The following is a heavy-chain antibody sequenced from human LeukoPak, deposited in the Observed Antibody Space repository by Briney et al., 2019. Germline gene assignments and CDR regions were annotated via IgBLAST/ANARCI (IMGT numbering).Heavy chain of an antibody. CDR3: ARLGNRDGYNYFLDY. V-gene: IGHV4-59*08. J-gene: IGHJ4*02. CDR2: IFYSGST. Sequence: SETLSLTCTVSGGSFISYDWSWIRQPPGKGLEWIGHIFYSGSTDYNPSLKSRVTISVDTSKSQFSLRLNSVTAADTAVYYCARLGNRDGYNYFLDYWGQGTLVTVSS. CDR1: GGSFISYD. D-gene: IGHD5-24*01.